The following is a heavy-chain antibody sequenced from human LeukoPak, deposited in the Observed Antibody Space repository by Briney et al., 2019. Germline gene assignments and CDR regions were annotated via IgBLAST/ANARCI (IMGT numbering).Heavy chain of an antibody. J-gene: IGHJ4*02. CDR1: GFTFSSYG. CDR2: IWYDGSNK. CDR3: ANSGYGSGSYPYYFDY. V-gene: IGHV3-33*06. Sequence: GGSLRLSCAASGFTFSSYGMHWVRQAPGKGLEWVAVIWYDGSNKYYIDSVKGRFTISRDNSKNTLYLQMNSLRAEDTAVYYCANSGYGSGSYPYYFDYWGQGTLVTVSS. D-gene: IGHD3-10*01.